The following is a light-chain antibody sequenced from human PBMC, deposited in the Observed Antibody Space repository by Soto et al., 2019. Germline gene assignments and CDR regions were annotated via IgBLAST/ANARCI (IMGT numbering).Light chain of an antibody. Sequence: IVLTHSAVTVSLSPGXIATLSCRASQTGSNSYLAWYQQKSGQAPRLLIYGVSTRATGIPDRFSGSGSGTEFALTISRLEPEDFAVYYCQQYNNRPQTFGQGTKVDIK. J-gene: IGKJ1*01. V-gene: IGKV3-20*01. CDR2: GVS. CDR1: QTGSNSY. CDR3: QQYNNRPQT.